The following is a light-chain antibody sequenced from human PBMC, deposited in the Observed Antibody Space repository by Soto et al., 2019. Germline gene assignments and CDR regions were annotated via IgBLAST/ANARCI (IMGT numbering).Light chain of an antibody. J-gene: IGKJ1*01. CDR2: GAS. Sequence: DIVLTQSPGTLSLSPGERATLSCRTSQTVSSNYLAWYQQKPGQAPRLLIHGASRRATGIPDRFSGSGSGTDFTLTVNRLEPEDFAVYYCQQYGVSPRTFGQGTKVEIK. V-gene: IGKV3-20*01. CDR3: QQYGVSPRT. CDR1: QTVSSNY.